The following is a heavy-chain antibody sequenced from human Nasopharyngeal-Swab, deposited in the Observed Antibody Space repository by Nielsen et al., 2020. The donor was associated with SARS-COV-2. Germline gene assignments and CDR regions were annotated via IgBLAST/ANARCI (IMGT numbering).Heavy chain of an antibody. CDR2: IKSNVDGGTT. V-gene: IGHV3-15*05. D-gene: IGHD3-10*01. J-gene: IGHJ5*01. Sequence: GESLKISCVGSGFDLTQVWMSWILQAPGKGPEWIARIKSNVDGGTTDYAAPVKGRLTLSRDDSQNALILQMNSLKSEDTGVYYCTHFRGWGWFDPWGQGTLVTVSS. CDR1: GFDLTQVW. CDR3: THFRGWGWFDP.